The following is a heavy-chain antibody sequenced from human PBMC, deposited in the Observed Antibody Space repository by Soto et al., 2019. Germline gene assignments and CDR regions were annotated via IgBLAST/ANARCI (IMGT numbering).Heavy chain of an antibody. V-gene: IGHV4-59*01. CDR2: IYHSGTT. J-gene: IGHJ4*02. CDR1: GGSISSYY. Sequence: SETLSLTCTISGGSISSYYWIWIRQPPGKGLEWIGYIYHSGTTTYNPSLKSRVTISVDTSKNQFSLKLSSVTAADTAVYYCARYGGTAVAGRFDSWGQGTLVTVSS. D-gene: IGHD6-19*01. CDR3: ARYGGTAVAGRFDS.